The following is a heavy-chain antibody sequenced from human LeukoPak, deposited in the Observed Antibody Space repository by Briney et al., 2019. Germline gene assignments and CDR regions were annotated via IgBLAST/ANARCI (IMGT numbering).Heavy chain of an antibody. Sequence: SETLSLTCTVSVGSISSSSYYWGWIRQTPGTGLEWIGSIYYSGSTYYNPSLKSRVTISVDTSKNQFSLKLSSVTAADTAVYYCASLWELPYYFDYWGQGTLVTVSS. V-gene: IGHV4-39*01. CDR3: ASLWELPYYFDY. CDR2: IYYSGST. D-gene: IGHD1-26*01. J-gene: IGHJ4*02. CDR1: VGSISSSSYY.